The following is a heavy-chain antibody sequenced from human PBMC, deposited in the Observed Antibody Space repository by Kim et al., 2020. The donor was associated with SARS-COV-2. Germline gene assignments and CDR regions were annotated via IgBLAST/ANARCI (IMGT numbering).Heavy chain of an antibody. Sequence: SSTIYYADSVKGRFTISRDNAKNSLYLQMNSLRDEDTAVYYCARGGGHNLWGRGTLVTVSS. CDR2: SSTI. D-gene: IGHD2-15*01. CDR3: ARGGGHNL. J-gene: IGHJ2*01. V-gene: IGHV3-48*02.